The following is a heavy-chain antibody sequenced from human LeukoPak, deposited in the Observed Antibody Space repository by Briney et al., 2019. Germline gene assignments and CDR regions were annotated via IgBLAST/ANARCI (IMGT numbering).Heavy chain of an antibody. CDR3: AREGPYVVVTSPFDY. V-gene: IGHV3-23*01. CDR1: GFTFSSYA. CDR2: ISDSGGST. Sequence: GGSLRLSCAASGFTFSSYAMSWVRQAPGKGLEWVSAISDSGGSTYYADSVKGRFTISRDNAKNSLYLQMNSLRAEDTAVYYCAREGPYVVVTSPFDYWGQGTLVTVSS. J-gene: IGHJ4*02. D-gene: IGHD2-21*02.